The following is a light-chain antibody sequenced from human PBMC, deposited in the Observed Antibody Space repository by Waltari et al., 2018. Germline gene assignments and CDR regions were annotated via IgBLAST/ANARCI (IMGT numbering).Light chain of an antibody. V-gene: IGKV3-15*01. CDR3: QQYNNWPPFT. Sequence: ETVMTQSPATLSVSPGETATLSCRASQNVDSSLAWYQQRPGQPPRLLLSAASTRASGVPARFSGSGSGTEFTLTISSLQSEDSAVYYCQQYNNWPPFTFGGGTKVELK. CDR2: AAS. CDR1: QNVDSS. J-gene: IGKJ4*01.